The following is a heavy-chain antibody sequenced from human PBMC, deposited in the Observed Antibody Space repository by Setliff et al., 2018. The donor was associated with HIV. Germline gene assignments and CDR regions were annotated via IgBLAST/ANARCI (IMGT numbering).Heavy chain of an antibody. D-gene: IGHD3-22*01. J-gene: IGHJ4*02. Sequence: SGHTLVNPTGTLTLTCTVSGFSLSNTRMGVSWIRQPPGEALEWLALVYWDDDKRYSPSLKSRLTITKDTSKNQVVLTMTDMDPVDTATYYCAHTYYYDSSGYYSLLDYWGQGTLVTVSS. CDR1: GFSLSNTRMG. V-gene: IGHV2-5*02. CDR2: VYWDDDK. CDR3: AHTYYYDSSGYYSLLDY.